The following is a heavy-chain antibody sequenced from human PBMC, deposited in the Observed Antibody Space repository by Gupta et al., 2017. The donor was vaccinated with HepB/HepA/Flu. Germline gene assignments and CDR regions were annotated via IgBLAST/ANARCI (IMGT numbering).Heavy chain of an antibody. CDR2: SSSSGSDT. D-gene: IGHD3-10*01. V-gene: IGHV3-23*01. Sequence: EVQLLESGGDLVQPGGSLRLSCTASGFAFSRYSLAWVRQAPGKGVEWVSSSSSSGSDTPYADSVKGRFSITRDNSKNTLYLQMNSLRVDDTALDSGAMSTQPYMVRGGGIAYWGQGTRVTVAS. CDR1: GFAFSRYS. CDR3: AMSTQPYMVRGGGIAY. J-gene: IGHJ4*02.